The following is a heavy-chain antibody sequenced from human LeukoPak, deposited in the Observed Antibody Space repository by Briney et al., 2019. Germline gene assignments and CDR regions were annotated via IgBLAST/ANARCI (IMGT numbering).Heavy chain of an antibody. CDR3: AASNSGSYLFDY. V-gene: IGHV1-58*01. CDR2: IVVGSGNT. J-gene: IGHJ4*02. D-gene: IGHD1-26*01. Sequence: ASVKVSCKASGFTFTSSAVQWVRQARGQRLEWIGWIVVGSGNTNYAQKFQERVTITRDMSTSTAYMELSSLRFEDTAVYYCAASNSGSYLFDYWGQGTLVTVSS. CDR1: GFTFTSSA.